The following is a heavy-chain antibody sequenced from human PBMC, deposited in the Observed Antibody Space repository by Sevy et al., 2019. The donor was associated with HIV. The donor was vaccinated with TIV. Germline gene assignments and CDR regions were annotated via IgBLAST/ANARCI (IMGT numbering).Heavy chain of an antibody. D-gene: IGHD5-12*01. CDR2: INPSGGST. V-gene: IGHV1-46*01. J-gene: IGHJ4*02. CDR1: GYTFTSYS. Sequence: ASVKVSCKVSGYTFTSYSIHWVRQAPGQGLEWMGIINPSGGSTTYAQMFQGRVTLTRDKSTGTVFLELSSLRSNDTAGYYCAIPGFSGYDGVDQWGQGTLVTVSS. CDR3: AIPGFSGYDGVDQ.